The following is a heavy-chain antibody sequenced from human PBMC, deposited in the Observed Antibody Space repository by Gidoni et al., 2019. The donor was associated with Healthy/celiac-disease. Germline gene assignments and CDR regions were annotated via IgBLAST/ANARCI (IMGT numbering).Heavy chain of an antibody. CDR3: AKSPCGGDCYSIWGYYFDY. Sequence: EVQLLESGGGLVQPGGSLSISCSVSGFTLSCYATRWVSQAPGKGLEWVSASSGSGGSTYNADSVKGRFTISRDNSKNTLYLQMNSLRAEDTAVYYCAKSPCGGDCYSIWGYYFDYWGQGTMVTVSS. D-gene: IGHD2-21*01. J-gene: IGHJ4*02. CDR2: SSGSGGST. CDR1: GFTLSCYA. V-gene: IGHV3-23*01.